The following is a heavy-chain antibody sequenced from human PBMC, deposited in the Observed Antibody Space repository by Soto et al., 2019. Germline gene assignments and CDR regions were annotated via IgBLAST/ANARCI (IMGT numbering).Heavy chain of an antibody. CDR1: GFTFSDHY. D-gene: IGHD2-2*01. V-gene: IGHV3-72*01. J-gene: IGHJ6*02. Sequence: PGGSLRLSCAASGFTFSDHYMDWVRQAPGKGLEWFGRTRNKANSYTTEYAASVKGRFTISRDDSKNSLYLQMNSLKTEDTAVYYCARGGYCSSTSCYRDYYGMDVWGQGTTVAVSS. CDR2: TRNKANSYTT. CDR3: ARGGYCSSTSCYRDYYGMDV.